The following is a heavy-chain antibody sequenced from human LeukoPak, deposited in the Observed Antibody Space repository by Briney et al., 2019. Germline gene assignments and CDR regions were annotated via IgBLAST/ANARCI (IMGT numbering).Heavy chain of an antibody. CDR3: AKDLHYYDIFDY. D-gene: IGHD3-22*01. CDR1: GFTFSSTW. J-gene: IGHJ4*02. V-gene: IGHV3-23*01. Sequence: GGSLRLSCAASGFTFSSTWMHWFRQVPGKGLEWVSAISGSGGSTYYADSVKGRFTISRDNSKNTLWLQMNSLKGEDTAVYYCAKDLHYYDIFDYWGQGTLVTVSS. CDR2: ISGSGGST.